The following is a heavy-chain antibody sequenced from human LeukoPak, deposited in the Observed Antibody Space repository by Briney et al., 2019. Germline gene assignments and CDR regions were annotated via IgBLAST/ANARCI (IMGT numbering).Heavy chain of an antibody. V-gene: IGHV1-2*02. CDR1: GYTFTSYG. Sequence: ASVKVSCKASGYTFTSYGISWVRQAPGQGLEWMGWINPNSGGTNYAQKFQGRVTMTRDTSISTAYMELSRLRSDDTAVYYCARSYCSSTSCYRPDYWGQGTLVTVSS. D-gene: IGHD2-2*02. CDR2: INPNSGGT. J-gene: IGHJ4*02. CDR3: ARSYCSSTSCYRPDY.